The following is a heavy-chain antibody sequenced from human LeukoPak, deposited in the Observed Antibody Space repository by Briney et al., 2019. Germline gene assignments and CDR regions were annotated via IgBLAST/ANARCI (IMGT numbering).Heavy chain of an antibody. J-gene: IGHJ4*02. Sequence: GGSLRLSCAASGFTVSSNYMSWVRQAPGKGLEWVSVIYSGGSTYYADSVKGRFTISRDNSKNTLFLQMNSLRAEDTAVYYCPRDQANYFDDGGFPTYWGQEPRAPVPS. CDR2: IYSGGST. CDR1: GFTVSSNY. V-gene: IGHV3-66*01. D-gene: IGHD3-22*01. CDR3: PRDQANYFDDGGFPTY.